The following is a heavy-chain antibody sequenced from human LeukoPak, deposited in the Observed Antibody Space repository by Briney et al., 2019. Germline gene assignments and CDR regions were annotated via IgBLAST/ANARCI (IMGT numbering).Heavy chain of an antibody. CDR1: GGSISSYY. V-gene: IGHV4-4*09. Sequence: SETLSLTCTVSGGSISSYYWSWIRQPPGKGLEWIGYIYTSGGTNYNPSLKSRVTISVDTSKNQFSLKLSSVTAADTAVYYCARHHYSNQYYFDYWGQGTLVTVSS. CDR3: ARHHYSNQYYFDY. D-gene: IGHD4-11*01. CDR2: IYTSGGT. J-gene: IGHJ4*02.